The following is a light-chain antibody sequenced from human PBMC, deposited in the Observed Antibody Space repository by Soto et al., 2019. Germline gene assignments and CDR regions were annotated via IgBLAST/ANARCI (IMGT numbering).Light chain of an antibody. CDR3: QSYDSSLSGQGV. Sequence: QAVVTQPPSVSGAPGQRVTISCTGSSSNIGAGYDVHWYQQLPGTAPKLLIYGNSNRPSGVPDRFSGSKSGTSASLAITGLQAEDEADYYCQSYDSSLSGQGVFGGGTQLTVL. CDR2: GNS. CDR1: SSNIGAGYD. V-gene: IGLV1-40*01. J-gene: IGLJ3*02.